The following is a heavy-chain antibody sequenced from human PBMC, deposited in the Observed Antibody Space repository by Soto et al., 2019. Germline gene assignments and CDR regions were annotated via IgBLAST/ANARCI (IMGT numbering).Heavy chain of an antibody. Sequence: GGSLRLSCAASGFTVSSNYMSWVRQAPGKGLEWVSTIYSNGNTYYADSVKGRFTISRDKSKNTLYLQMNSLRAEDTAVYYCARDFPLSEYRFSGSYYYNYWGQGTLVTVSS. V-gene: IGHV3-53*01. CDR1: GFTVSSNY. CDR3: ARDFPLSEYRFSGSYYYNY. J-gene: IGHJ4*02. CDR2: IYSNGNT. D-gene: IGHD1-26*01.